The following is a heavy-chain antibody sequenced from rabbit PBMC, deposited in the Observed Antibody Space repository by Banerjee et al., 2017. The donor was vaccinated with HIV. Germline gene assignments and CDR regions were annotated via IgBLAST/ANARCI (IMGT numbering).Heavy chain of an antibody. J-gene: IGHJ4*01. CDR3: ARASGSISGYYTL. CDR2: IYAGSSGST. CDR1: GFDFSSNA. V-gene: IGHV1S45*01. D-gene: IGHD1-1*01. Sequence: QEHLKESGGGLVKPGASLTLTCTASGFDFSSNAMCWVRQAPGKGLEWIACIYAGSSGSTYYASWVNGRFTISKTSSTTVTLQMTSLTAADTATYFCARASGSISGYYTLWGPGTLVTVS.